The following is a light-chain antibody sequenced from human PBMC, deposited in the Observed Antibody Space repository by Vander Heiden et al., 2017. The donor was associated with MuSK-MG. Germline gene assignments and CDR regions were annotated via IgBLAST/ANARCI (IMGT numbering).Light chain of an antibody. V-gene: IGLV3-1*01. CDR2: QDS. CDR1: KLGDKY. Sequence: SYELTQAPPVSVSPGQTASITCSGDKLGDKYACWYQQKPGQSPVLVIYQDSKRPSGIPERFSGSNSGNTATLTISGTQAMDEADYYCQAWDSSVVFGGGTKLTVL. CDR3: QAWDSSVV. J-gene: IGLJ2*01.